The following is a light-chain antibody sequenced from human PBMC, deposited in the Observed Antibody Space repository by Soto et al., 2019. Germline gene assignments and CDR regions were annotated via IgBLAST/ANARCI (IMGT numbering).Light chain of an antibody. CDR2: GAS. Sequence: EIVMTQSPATLSVSPGERATLSCRASQSVSSNLAWYQQKPGQAPRLLIYGASTRATGIPARFSGSGSGTEFTLTISSLQSEDFEVYYCQQYNNWPPYTFGKGNKLEIK. J-gene: IGKJ2*01. CDR3: QQYNNWPPYT. CDR1: QSVSSN. V-gene: IGKV3-15*01.